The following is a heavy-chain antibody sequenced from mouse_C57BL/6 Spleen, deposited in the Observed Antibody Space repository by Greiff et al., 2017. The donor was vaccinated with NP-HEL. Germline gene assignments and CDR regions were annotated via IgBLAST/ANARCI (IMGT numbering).Heavy chain of an antibody. V-gene: IGHV1-26*01. CDR1: GYTFTDYY. CDR2: INPNNGGT. J-gene: IGHJ4*01. Sequence: EVQLQQPGPELVKPGASVKISCKASGYTFTDYYMNWVKQSHGKSLEWIGDINPNNGGTSYNQKFKGKATLTVDKSSSTAYMELRSLTSEDSAVYYCARGGGDAMDYWGQGTSVTVSS. CDR3: ARGGGDAMDY.